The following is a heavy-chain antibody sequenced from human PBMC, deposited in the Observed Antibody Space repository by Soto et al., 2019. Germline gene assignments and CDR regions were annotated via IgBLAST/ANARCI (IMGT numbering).Heavy chain of an antibody. CDR2: ITSSSSHI. CDR3: VRERGLSSFYGMDV. CDR1: GFTLTSYT. Sequence: EVQLVESGGGLVKPGGSLRLSCAASGFTLTSYTMNWVRQASGKGLEWVSSITSSSSHIYYADSVKGRFNISRDNSGNSLYLQMNSLRAEDSAVYYCVRERGLSSFYGMDVWGQGTTVTVSS. V-gene: IGHV3-21*02. D-gene: IGHD3-10*01. J-gene: IGHJ6*02.